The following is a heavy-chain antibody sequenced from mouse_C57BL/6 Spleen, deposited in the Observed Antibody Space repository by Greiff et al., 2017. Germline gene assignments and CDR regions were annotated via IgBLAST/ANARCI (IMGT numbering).Heavy chain of an antibody. CDR2: ISYDGSN. Sequence: EVQLQESGPGLVKPSQSLSLTCSVTGYSITSGYYWNLIRQFPGNKLEGMGYISYDGSNNYNPSLKNRISITRDTSTNQFFLKLNTVTTEDTATYYCARSYDYAMDYWGQGTSVTVSS. CDR3: ARSYDYAMDY. CDR1: GYSITSGYY. D-gene: IGHD6-5*01. J-gene: IGHJ4*01. V-gene: IGHV3-6*01.